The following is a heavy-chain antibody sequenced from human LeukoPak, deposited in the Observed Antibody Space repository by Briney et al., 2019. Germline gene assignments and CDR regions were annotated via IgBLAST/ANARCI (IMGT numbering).Heavy chain of an antibody. CDR1: GFTFDVYA. CDR3: ARVRSGGWYDPVDY. D-gene: IGHD6-19*01. J-gene: IGHJ4*02. V-gene: IGHV3-20*04. CDR2: INWNGGST. Sequence: GGSLRLSCAASGFTFDVYAMNWVRQAPGKGLEWVSGINWNGGSTGYVDSVKGRFTISRDNAKNSLYLQMNSLRAEDTAFYCARVRSGGWYDPVDYWGQGTLVTVSS.